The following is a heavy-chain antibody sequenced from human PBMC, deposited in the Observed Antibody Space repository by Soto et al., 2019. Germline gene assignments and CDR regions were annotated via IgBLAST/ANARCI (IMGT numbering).Heavy chain of an antibody. J-gene: IGHJ4*02. CDR1: GVTFSTCG. V-gene: IGHV3-23*01. CDR3: AKDRDIVVLVAAYDY. D-gene: IGHD2-15*01. Sequence: GGSLRLSCEASGVTFSTCGMSWVRQAPGKGLEWVSSISGNGGSTYYADSVRGRFTISRDTSKNTLFLQMNSLRAEDTAVYYCAKDRDIVVLVAAYDYWGLGTLVTVPQ. CDR2: ISGNGGST.